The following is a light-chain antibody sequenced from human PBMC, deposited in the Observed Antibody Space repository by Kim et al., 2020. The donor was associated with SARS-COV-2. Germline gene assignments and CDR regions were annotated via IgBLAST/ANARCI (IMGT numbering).Light chain of an antibody. V-gene: IGLV2-8*01. CDR2: AVS. J-gene: IGLJ1*01. Sequence: GQSVTIAWTGTSGDVGGYNYGSWYQQHPGKAPKLMIFAVSKRPSGVPDRFSGSKSGNTASLTVSGLQAEDEADYYCSSYAGSNNLVFGTGTKVTVL. CDR1: SGDVGGYNY. CDR3: SSYAGSNNLV.